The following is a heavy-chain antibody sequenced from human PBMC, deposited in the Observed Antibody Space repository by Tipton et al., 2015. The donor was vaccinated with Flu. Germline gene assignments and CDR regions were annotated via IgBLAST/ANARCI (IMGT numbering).Heavy chain of an antibody. Sequence: LSLTCTVSGGSISSYYWSWIRQPPGKGLEWIGYIYYSGSTNYNPSLKSRVTISVDTSKNQFSLKLSSVTAADTAVYYCARLRYSGYDPFDYWGQGTLVTVSS. V-gene: IGHV4-59*08. J-gene: IGHJ4*02. CDR3: ARLRYSGYDPFDY. D-gene: IGHD5-12*01. CDR1: GGSISSYY. CDR2: IYYSGST.